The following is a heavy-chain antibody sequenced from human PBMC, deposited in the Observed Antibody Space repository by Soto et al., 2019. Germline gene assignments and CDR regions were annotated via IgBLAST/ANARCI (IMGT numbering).Heavy chain of an antibody. J-gene: IGHJ4*02. V-gene: IGHV1-69*02. Sequence: QVQLVQSGTEVKIPGSSVKVSCKASGGTFSRYTISWMRQAPGQGLEWMGRIIPIFGIAKYAQQFQDRVTITADRSTGTVYMDLSSLTFEDTAVYYCTRRSPAPTYYFDSWGQGFLVIVSS. CDR1: GGTFSRYT. CDR3: TRRSPAPTYYFDS. CDR2: IIPIFGIA.